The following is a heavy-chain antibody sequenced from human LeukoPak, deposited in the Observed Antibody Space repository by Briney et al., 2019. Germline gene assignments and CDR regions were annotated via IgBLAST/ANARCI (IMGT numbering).Heavy chain of an antibody. D-gene: IGHD6-13*01. V-gene: IGHV3-23*01. J-gene: IGHJ4*02. Sequence: GGSLRLSCAASGFTFSSYAMSWLRQAPGKGLEWVSGISGSGGSTYYADSVKGRFTISRDNSKNTLYLQMNSLRAEDTAVYYCAKVGAAAGVKGTPNTFDYWGQGTLVTVSS. CDR3: AKVGAAAGVKGTPNTFDY. CDR2: ISGSGGST. CDR1: GFTFSSYA.